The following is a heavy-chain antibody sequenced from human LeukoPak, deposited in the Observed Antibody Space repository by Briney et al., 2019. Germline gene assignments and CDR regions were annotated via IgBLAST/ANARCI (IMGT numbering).Heavy chain of an antibody. CDR3: ARKLPLGYCSGGSCSRGKSWFDP. CDR1: GYTFTTYY. J-gene: IGHJ5*02. V-gene: IGHV1-2*02. CDR2: INPNSGGT. Sequence: PSRKVACNVSGYTFTTYYIHWVRQAPGHGLEWKGWINPNSGGTTYGQKFQGRVTMTRDTSISTAYMELSRLRSDDTAVYYCARKLPLGYCSGGSCSRGKSWFDPWGQGTLVTVSS. D-gene: IGHD2-15*01.